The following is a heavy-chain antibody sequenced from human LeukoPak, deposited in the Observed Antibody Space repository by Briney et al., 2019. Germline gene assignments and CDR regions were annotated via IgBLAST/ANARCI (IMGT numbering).Heavy chain of an antibody. CDR1: GYSFTSYW. CDR3: ARSAPYCSGGSCYSDY. D-gene: IGHD2-15*01. V-gene: IGHV5-51*01. Sequence: GESLKISCKGSGYSFTSYWIGWVRQMPGKGLEWMGIIYPGDSDTRYSPSFQGQVTISADKSISTAYLQWSSLKASDTAMYYCARSAPYCSGGSCYSDYWGQGTLVTVSS. J-gene: IGHJ4*02. CDR2: IYPGDSDT.